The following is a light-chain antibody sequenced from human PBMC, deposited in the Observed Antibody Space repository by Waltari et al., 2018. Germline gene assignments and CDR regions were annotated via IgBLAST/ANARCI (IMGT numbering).Light chain of an antibody. Sequence: QSALTQPASVSGSPGQSITIPCTGSSSDVGGYNYVSWYQQHPGKVPKLMIFEVNRRPSGVSNRFSGSKSGNTASLTISGLQAEDEADYYCSSRTSSILYVFGTGTKVTV. J-gene: IGLJ1*01. CDR1: SSDVGGYNY. CDR2: EVN. CDR3: SSRTSSILYV. V-gene: IGLV2-14*01.